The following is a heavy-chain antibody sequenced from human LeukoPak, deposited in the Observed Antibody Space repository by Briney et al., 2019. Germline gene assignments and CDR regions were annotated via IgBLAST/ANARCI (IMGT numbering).Heavy chain of an antibody. CDR1: GFTFSTYG. Sequence: GGSLRLSCAASGFTFSTYGMHWVRQVPGKGLEWVAVISYDGPNKYYAESVKGRFTISRDNSKNTLYLQMNSLRAEDTAVYYCAKGMATYGSGSLFDYWGQGILVTVSS. D-gene: IGHD3-10*01. CDR3: AKGMATYGSGSLFDY. CDR2: ISYDGPNK. J-gene: IGHJ4*02. V-gene: IGHV3-30*18.